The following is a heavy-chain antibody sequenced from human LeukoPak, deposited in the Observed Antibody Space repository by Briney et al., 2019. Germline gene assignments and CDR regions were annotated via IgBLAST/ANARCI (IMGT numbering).Heavy chain of an antibody. Sequence: PGESLKISCQGSGYSFTSYWMGWVRQLPGKGLEWMGIIYPGDSDTRYSPSFQGQVTISADKSISTAYLQWSSLKASDTAMYYCARRYCSSTSCYAFDIWGQGTMVTVSS. CDR3: ARRYCSSTSCYAFDI. J-gene: IGHJ3*02. CDR1: GYSFTSYW. V-gene: IGHV5-51*01. CDR2: IYPGDSDT. D-gene: IGHD2-2*01.